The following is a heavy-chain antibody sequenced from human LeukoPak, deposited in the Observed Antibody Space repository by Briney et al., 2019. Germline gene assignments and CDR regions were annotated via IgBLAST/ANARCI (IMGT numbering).Heavy chain of an antibody. CDR1: GGSISSYY. CDR2: IYYSGST. V-gene: IGHV4-59*01. J-gene: IGHJ4*02. CDR3: ARGDGYNPFDY. Sequence: SETLSLTCTVSGGSISSYYWSWIRQPPGKGLEWIGYIYYSGSTNYNPSLKSRVTISVDTSKNQFSLKLSSVTAADTAVYYCARGDGYNPFDYWGQGTLVTVSS. D-gene: IGHD5-24*01.